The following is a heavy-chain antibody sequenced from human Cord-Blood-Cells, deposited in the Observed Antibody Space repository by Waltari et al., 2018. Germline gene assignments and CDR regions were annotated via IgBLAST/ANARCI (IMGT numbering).Heavy chain of an antibody. Sequence: EVQLVQSGAAVKQPGEYLKISRKGSGYSFPSYWIGWVRQMPGKGLDWRGVIYSGDSDTRYSPSFQGQVTISADKSISTAYLQWSSLKASDTAMYYCARGILNWEYFDYWGQGTLVTVSS. V-gene: IGHV5-51*01. D-gene: IGHD7-27*01. CDR1: GYSFPSYW. J-gene: IGHJ4*02. CDR2: IYSGDSDT. CDR3: ARGILNWEYFDY.